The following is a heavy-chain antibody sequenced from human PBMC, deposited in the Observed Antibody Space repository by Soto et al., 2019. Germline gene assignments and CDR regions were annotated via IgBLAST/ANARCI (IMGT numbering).Heavy chain of an antibody. Sequence: QVQLVQSGAEVKKPGASVKVSCKASGYTFTSYYIHWVRQAPGQGLEWVGIINPSGGSTTYAQKFQGRVTMTRDTSTNTVDMEVSSLGSDDTAVYYCSRALRSIRSYCFDFWGQGTLVTVSS. D-gene: IGHD6-6*01. CDR2: INPSGGST. V-gene: IGHV1-46*03. J-gene: IGHJ4*02. CDR1: GYTFTSYY. CDR3: SRALRSIRSYCFDF.